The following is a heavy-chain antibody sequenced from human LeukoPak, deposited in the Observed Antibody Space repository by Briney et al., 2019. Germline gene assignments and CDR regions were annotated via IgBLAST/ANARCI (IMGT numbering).Heavy chain of an antibody. CDR3: AKSGRGVGAPTGYYYMDV. D-gene: IGHD1-26*01. V-gene: IGHV3-23*01. CDR2: ISGSGGST. CDR1: GFTFDDYG. J-gene: IGHJ6*03. Sequence: PGGSLRLSCAASGFTFDDYGMSWVRQAPGKGLEWVSAISGSGGSTYYADSVKGRFTISRDNSKNTLYLQMNSLRAEDTAVYYCAKSGRGVGAPTGYYYMDVWGKGTTVTVSS.